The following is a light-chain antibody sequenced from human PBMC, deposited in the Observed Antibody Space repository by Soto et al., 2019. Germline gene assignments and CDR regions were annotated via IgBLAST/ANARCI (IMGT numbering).Light chain of an antibody. CDR3: QQYYSPPYT. CDR1: QSVLYSSNNKNY. V-gene: IGKV4-1*01. J-gene: IGKJ2*01. Sequence: DIVMTQSPDSLAVSLGERATINCKSSQSVLYSSNNKNYLGWDQQKPGQTPKLLIYWASTRDSGVTDRFSGSGSGTDFTLTISSLQAEDVAVYYCQQYYSPPYTFGQGTRLEIK. CDR2: WAS.